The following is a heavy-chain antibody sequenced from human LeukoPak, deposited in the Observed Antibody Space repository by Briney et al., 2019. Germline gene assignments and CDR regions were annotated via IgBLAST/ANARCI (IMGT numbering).Heavy chain of an antibody. J-gene: IGHJ4*02. D-gene: IGHD2-8*01. V-gene: IGHV3-23*01. CDR2: ISGSGGST. CDR3: AKGLYCTNGVCYTIGGYFDY. CDR1: GFTFSNYA. Sequence: PGGSLRLSCVASGFTFSNYAMSWVRQAPGKGLEWVSAISGSGGSTYYADSVKGRFTISRDNSKNTLYLQMNSLRAEDTAVYYCAKGLYCTNGVCYTIGGYFDYWGQGTLVTVSS.